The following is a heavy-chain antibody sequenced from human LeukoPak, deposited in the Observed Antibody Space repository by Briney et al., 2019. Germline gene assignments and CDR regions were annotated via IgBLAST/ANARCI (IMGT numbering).Heavy chain of an antibody. CDR2: ISFDGSHK. CDR3: AKGTAVDRQYFEN. Sequence: GGSLRLSCAASRFTFSACGMHWVRQAPGKGLEWVAAISFDGSHKYYADSVKGRFTISRDNSMNTLYLQMNSLRAEGTAVYYCAKGTAVDRQYFENWGQGTLVTVSS. CDR1: RFTFSACG. J-gene: IGHJ4*02. V-gene: IGHV3-30*18. D-gene: IGHD1-1*01.